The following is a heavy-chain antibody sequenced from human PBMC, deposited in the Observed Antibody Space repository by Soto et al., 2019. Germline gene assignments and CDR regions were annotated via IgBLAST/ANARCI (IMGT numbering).Heavy chain of an antibody. CDR3: ATYYYDSSGYDFDY. V-gene: IGHV4-34*01. CDR2: INHSGST. Sequence: PSETLSLTCAVYGGSFSGYYWSWIRQPPGKGLEWIGQINHSGSTNYNPSPKSRVTISVDTYKNQFSLRLSSVTAADTAVYYCATYYYDSSGYDFDYWGLGTLVTVSS. CDR1: GGSFSGYY. J-gene: IGHJ4*02. D-gene: IGHD3-22*01.